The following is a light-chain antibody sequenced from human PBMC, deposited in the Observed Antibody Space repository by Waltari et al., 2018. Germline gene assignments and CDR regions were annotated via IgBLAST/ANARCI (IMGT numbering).Light chain of an antibody. J-gene: IGKJ4*01. Sequence: IQMTQSASSLTTSVGDRVTITCRASRFISTYLNWYQQKPGKAPKLLIYGASTLQPGVPSRFSATVSGTEYTLTINSLQPEDVATYYCQQSYSIPLSFGGGTKVEI. V-gene: IGKV1-39*01. CDR2: GAS. CDR1: RFISTY. CDR3: QQSYSIPLS.